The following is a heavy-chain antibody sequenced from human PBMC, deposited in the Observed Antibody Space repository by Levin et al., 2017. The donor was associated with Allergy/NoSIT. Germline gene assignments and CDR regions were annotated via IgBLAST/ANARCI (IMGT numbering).Heavy chain of an antibody. Sequence: GESLKISCLASGFTFSTYTMNLVRQAPGKGLEWISYIGSTTNTVYYADSVRGRFTISRDNAKNSLYLQMNSLRAEDTAIYYCATHWGKVRGGDSWGQGTLVTVSS. D-gene: IGHD3-10*01. CDR3: ATHWGKVRGGDS. J-gene: IGHJ4*02. CDR2: IGSTTNTV. V-gene: IGHV3-48*01. CDR1: GFTFSTYT.